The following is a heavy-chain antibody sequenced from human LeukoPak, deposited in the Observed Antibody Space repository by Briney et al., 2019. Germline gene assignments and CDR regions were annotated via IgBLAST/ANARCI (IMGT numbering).Heavy chain of an antibody. CDR2: INHSGST. D-gene: IGHD2-2*01. Sequence: PSETLSLTCAVYGGSFSGYYWSWIRQPPGKGLEWIGEINHSGSTNYNPSLKSRVTISVDTSKNQFSLKLSSVTAADTAVYYCASCSSTSCYRLAFDIWGQGTMVTVSS. CDR3: ASCSSTSCYRLAFDI. J-gene: IGHJ3*02. CDR1: GGSFSGYY. V-gene: IGHV4-34*01.